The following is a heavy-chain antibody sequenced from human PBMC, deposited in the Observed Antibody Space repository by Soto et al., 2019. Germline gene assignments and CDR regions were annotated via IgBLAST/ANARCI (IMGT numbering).Heavy chain of an antibody. Sequence: KPSETLSLTCTVSGGSISSYYWSWIRQPPGKGLEWIGYIYYSGSTNYNPSLKSRVTISVDTSKNQFSLKLSSVTAADTAVYYCARVIAARFIDYWGQGTLVTVSS. D-gene: IGHD6-6*01. J-gene: IGHJ4*02. CDR2: IYYSGST. CDR3: ARVIAARFIDY. CDR1: GGSISSYY. V-gene: IGHV4-59*01.